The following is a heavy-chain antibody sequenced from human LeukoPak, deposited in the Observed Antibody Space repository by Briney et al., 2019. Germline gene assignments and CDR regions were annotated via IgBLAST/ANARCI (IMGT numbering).Heavy chain of an antibody. Sequence: PGGALRLSCVASGFTFSTYDMNWVRPAPGKGLEWVSYISSSSRTISYADSVKGRFTISRDNAKNSLYLQMNSLRAEDTAVYYCARLRYYAMDVWGQGTTVTASS. CDR1: GFTFSTYD. CDR2: ISSSSRTI. V-gene: IGHV3-48*01. CDR3: ARLRYYAMDV. J-gene: IGHJ6*02.